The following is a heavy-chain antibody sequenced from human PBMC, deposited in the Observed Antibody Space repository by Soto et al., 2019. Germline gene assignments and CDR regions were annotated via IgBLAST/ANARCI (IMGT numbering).Heavy chain of an antibody. J-gene: IGHJ4*02. Sequence: PSETXSLTCTVSGGSISSGGYYWSWIRQHPGKGMEWIGYIYYSGSTYYNQSLKSRVTISVDTSKNQYSLKLSSVTAADTALYYCVRAIDYYGSGSYYELLDYWGQGTLVTVSS. D-gene: IGHD3-10*01. V-gene: IGHV4-31*03. CDR1: GGSISSGGYY. CDR3: VRAIDYYGSGSYYELLDY. CDR2: IYYSGST.